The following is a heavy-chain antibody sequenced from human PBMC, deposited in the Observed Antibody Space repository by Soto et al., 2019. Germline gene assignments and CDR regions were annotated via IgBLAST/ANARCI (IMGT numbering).Heavy chain of an antibody. Sequence: QVQLVESGGGVVKPGRSLSISCAASGFTFHSYGMPWVRQGPGYGLEWVAFISYDSTKRYYSDYVKGRFTSARDNSNSARYHQMNSLTGEDTAVYYCERTRSAWSDFHYYSVDVWGQVTTVTVSS. CDR3: ERTRSAWSDFHYYSVDV. J-gene: IGHJ6*02. CDR2: ISYDSTKR. D-gene: IGHD1-26*01. CDR1: GFTFHSYG. V-gene: IGHV3-30*03.